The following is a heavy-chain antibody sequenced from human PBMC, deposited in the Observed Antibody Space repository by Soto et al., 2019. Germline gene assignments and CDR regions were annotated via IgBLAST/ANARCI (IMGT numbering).Heavy chain of an antibody. D-gene: IGHD5-12*01. CDR3: AKDLEWLRFYFDY. CDR1: GFTFSSYA. V-gene: IGHV3-23*01. CDR2: ITGSGGLT. Sequence: EVQLLESGGGLVQPGGSLRLSCAASGFTFSSYAMNWVRQAPGKGLEWVSAITGSGGLTYSADSVKGRFTISRDNSKNTLYLPMNILRAEDTAVYYCAKDLEWLRFYFDYWGQGTLVTVSS. J-gene: IGHJ4*02.